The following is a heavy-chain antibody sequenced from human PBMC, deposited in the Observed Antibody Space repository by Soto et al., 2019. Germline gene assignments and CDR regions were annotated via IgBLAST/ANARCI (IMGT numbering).Heavy chain of an antibody. CDR3: ARAYSDAFDI. D-gene: IGHD2-15*01. V-gene: IGHV3-11*01. CDR2: ISSSGTGI. Sequence: KTGGSLRLSCAASGFTFRDYYMIWIRQAPGKELEWVSYISSSGTGIYYGDSVKGRFTISRDNAKNSLYLQMNSLRAEDTAVYYCARAYSDAFDIWGQGTMVTVSS. J-gene: IGHJ3*02. CDR1: GFTFRDYY.